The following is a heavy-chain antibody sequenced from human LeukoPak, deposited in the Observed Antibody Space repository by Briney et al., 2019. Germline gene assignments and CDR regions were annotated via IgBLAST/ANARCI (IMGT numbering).Heavy chain of an antibody. D-gene: IGHD3-22*01. CDR1: GFTFRNAW. CDR3: AKDRYYYDSSGYFSAFDI. CDR2: ISGSGGST. V-gene: IGHV3-23*01. J-gene: IGHJ3*02. Sequence: PGGSLRLSCVGSGFTFRNAWMSWVRQAPGKGLEWVSAISGSGGSTYYADSVKGRFTISRDNSKNTLYLQMNSLRAEDTAVYYCAKDRYYYDSSGYFSAFDIWGQGTMVTVSS.